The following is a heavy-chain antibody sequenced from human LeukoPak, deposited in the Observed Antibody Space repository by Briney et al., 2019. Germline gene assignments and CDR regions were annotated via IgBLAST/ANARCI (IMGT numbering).Heavy chain of an antibody. CDR2: IYYSGST. Sequence: PSETLSLTCTVSGGSISSYYWSWIRQPPGEGLEWIGYIYYSGSTNYNPSLKSRVTISVDTSKNQFSLKLSSVTAADTAVYYCARENRTAMVTFDYWGQGTLVTVSS. D-gene: IGHD5-18*01. V-gene: IGHV4-59*01. CDR3: ARENRTAMVTFDY. CDR1: GGSISSYY. J-gene: IGHJ4*02.